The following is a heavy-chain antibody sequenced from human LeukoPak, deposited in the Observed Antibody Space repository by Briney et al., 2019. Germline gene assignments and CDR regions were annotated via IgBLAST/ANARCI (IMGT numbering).Heavy chain of an antibody. J-gene: IGHJ3*02. D-gene: IGHD4-11*01. CDR1: GFTFSSYS. CDR3: ARDTAGYSKYDDAFDI. CDR2: ISSSSSYI. Sequence: GGSLRLSCAASGFTFSSYSMNWVRQAPGKGLEWVASISSSSSYIYYADSVKGRFTISRDNAKNSLYLQMNSLRAEDTAVYYCARDTAGYSKYDDAFDIWGQGTMVTVSS. V-gene: IGHV3-21*01.